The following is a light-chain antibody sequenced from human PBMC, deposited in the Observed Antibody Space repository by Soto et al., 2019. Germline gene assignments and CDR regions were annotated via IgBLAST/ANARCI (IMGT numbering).Light chain of an antibody. Sequence: DIVLTQSPATLSLSPEERATLSCRASQSVNVYLAWYQQKPGQAPRLLIYDASNRATGIPARFSGSGSGTDFTLTISTLEPEDFAVYYCQQRINWPLTFGGGTRVEIK. V-gene: IGKV3-11*01. CDR2: DAS. CDR1: QSVNVY. J-gene: IGKJ4*01. CDR3: QQRINWPLT.